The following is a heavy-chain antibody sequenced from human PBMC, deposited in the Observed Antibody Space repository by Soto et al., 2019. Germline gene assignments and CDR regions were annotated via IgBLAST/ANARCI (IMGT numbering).Heavy chain of an antibody. CDR1: GFTFSSYA. J-gene: IGHJ1*01. CDR2: ISGSGGST. V-gene: IGHV3-23*01. CDR3: AKDSVHQVGYSDEYFQH. D-gene: IGHD2-15*01. Sequence: EVQLLESGGGLVQPGGSLRLSCAASGFTFSSYAMSWVRQAPGKGLEWVSAISGSGGSTYYADSVKGRFTISRDNSKNTLYLQMNSLRAEDTAVYYCAKDSVHQVGYSDEYFQHWGQGTLVTVSS.